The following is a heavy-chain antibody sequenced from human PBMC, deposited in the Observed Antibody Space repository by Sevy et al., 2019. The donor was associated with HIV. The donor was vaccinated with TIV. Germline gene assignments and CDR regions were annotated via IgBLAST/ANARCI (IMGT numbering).Heavy chain of an antibody. CDR3: AREGCTRPHDY. V-gene: IGHV3-23*01. CDR1: GFAFYDYS. CDR2: LSFGCGKI. J-gene: IGHJ4*02. Sequence: GGSLRLSFAASGFAFYDYSMSWIRQAPGKGLEWVATLSFGCGKINYADSVKGRFTISRDNSKNSFYLQMDNLRVEDTALYYCAREGCTRPHDYWGQRTRVTVSS. D-gene: IGHD2-8*01.